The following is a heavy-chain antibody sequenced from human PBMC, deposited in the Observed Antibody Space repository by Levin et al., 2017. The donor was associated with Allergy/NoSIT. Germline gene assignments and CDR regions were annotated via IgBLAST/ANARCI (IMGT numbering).Heavy chain of an antibody. CDR1: GFTFSGYS. CDR2: ISGSSSTI. J-gene: IGHJ4*02. CDR3: ARGSARSSGNDY. V-gene: IGHV3-48*04. Sequence: GGSLRLSCAASGFTFSGYSMNWVRQAPGKGLEWLSYISGSSSTIYYADSVKGRLTISRDNAKNSLYLQMNNLRAEDTAVYYCARGSARSSGNDYWGQGTLVTVSS. D-gene: IGHD6-19*01.